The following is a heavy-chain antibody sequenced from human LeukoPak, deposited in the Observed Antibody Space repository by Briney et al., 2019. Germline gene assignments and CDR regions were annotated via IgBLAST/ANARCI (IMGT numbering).Heavy chain of an antibody. V-gene: IGHV3-23*01. J-gene: IGHJ4*02. D-gene: IGHD3-10*01. CDR1: GFTFSSSA. Sequence: GGSLRLSCATSGFTFSSSAMSWVRQPPGKGLAWVSTISGSGGGTYYADSVKGRFPISRDNSKNTLYLPMNSLRAEDTAVFYCGKLFYSSGMYHFDYWGQGTLVTVSS. CDR3: GKLFYSSGMYHFDY. CDR2: ISGSGGGT.